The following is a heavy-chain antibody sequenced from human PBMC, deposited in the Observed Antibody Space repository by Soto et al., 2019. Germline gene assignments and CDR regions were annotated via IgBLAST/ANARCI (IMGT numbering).Heavy chain of an antibody. V-gene: IGHV3-23*01. D-gene: IGHD6-19*01. Sequence: EVQVLESGGGLIQPGGSLTLSCAASGFSFNSYAMTWVRQAPGQGLDWVSTISGSGVSTFYSDSVKGRFTVSRDNSENALFLRMNSLRADDTAVYYCAKGYTSGPSGVDSWGQGTLVTVSS. CDR1: GFSFNSYA. CDR2: ISGSGVST. J-gene: IGHJ4*02. CDR3: AKGYTSGPSGVDS.